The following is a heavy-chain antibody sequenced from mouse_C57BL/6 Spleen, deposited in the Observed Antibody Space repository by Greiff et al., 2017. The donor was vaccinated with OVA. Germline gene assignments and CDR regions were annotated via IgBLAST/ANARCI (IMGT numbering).Heavy chain of an antibody. CDR1: GFSLTSYG. V-gene: IGHV2-2*01. CDR3: ARGTTVVAYYYAMDY. CDR2: IWSGGST. J-gene: IGHJ4*01. Sequence: VQRVESGPGLVQPSQSLSITCTVSGFSLTSYGVHWVRQSPGKGLEWLGVIWSGGSTDYNAAFISRLSISKDNSKSQVFFKMNSLQADDTAIYYCARGTTVVAYYYAMDYWGQGTSVTVSS. D-gene: IGHD1-1*01.